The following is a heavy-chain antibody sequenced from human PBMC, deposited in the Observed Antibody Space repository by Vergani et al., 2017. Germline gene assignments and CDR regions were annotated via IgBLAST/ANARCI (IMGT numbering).Heavy chain of an antibody. CDR3: AIGTIAVAVGFDY. J-gene: IGHJ4*02. Sequence: QVQLQESGPGLVKPSETLSLTCAVSGYSISSGYYWGWIRQPPGKGLEWIGSIYHSGSTSYNPSLKSRVTLSVDTSKNQFSLKLTSVTAADTAVYYCAIGTIAVAVGFDYWGQGTLVTVSS. D-gene: IGHD6-19*01. CDR1: GYSISSGYY. CDR2: IYHSGST. V-gene: IGHV4-38-2*01.